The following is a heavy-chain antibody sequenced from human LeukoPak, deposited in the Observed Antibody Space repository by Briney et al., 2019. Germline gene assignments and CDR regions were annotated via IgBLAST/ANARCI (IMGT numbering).Heavy chain of an antibody. CDR2: ISSSSSYI. J-gene: IGHJ4*02. CDR1: GFTFSSYA. V-gene: IGHV3-21*03. Sequence: GGSLRLSCAASGFTFSSYAMHWVRQAPGKGLEWVSSISSSSSYIYYADSVKGRFTISRHNAKNSLYLQMNSLRAEDTAVYYCTTESPITMVRGVIHPWGQGTLVTVSS. CDR3: TTESPITMVRGVIHP. D-gene: IGHD3-10*01.